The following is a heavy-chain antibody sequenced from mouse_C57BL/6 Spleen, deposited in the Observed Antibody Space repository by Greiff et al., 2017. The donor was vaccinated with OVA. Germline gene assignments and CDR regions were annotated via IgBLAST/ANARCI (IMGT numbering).Heavy chain of an antibody. J-gene: IGHJ1*03. Sequence: QVTLKESGPGILQSSQTLSLTCSFSGFSLSTSGMGVSWIRQPSGKGLEWLAHIYWDDDKRSNPSLKSRLTISKDTSRNQVFLKITSVDTADTATYYCARRAPTYYYGSSYAYFDVWGTGTTVTVSS. V-gene: IGHV8-12*01. CDR1: GFSLSTSGMG. D-gene: IGHD1-1*01. CDR3: ARRAPTYYYGSSYAYFDV. CDR2: IYWDDDK.